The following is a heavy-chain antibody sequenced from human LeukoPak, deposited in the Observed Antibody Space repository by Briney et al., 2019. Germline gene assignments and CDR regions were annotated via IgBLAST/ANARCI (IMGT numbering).Heavy chain of an antibody. CDR2: ISAYNGNT. CDR1: GYTFTSYG. V-gene: IGHV1-18*01. J-gene: IGHJ3*02. CDR3: ATASWREGHGGAFDI. D-gene: IGHD6-13*01. Sequence: ASVKVSCKASGYTFTSYGISWVRQAPGQGLEWMGWISAYNGNTDYAQKLQGRVSMTTDTSTSTAYMELRSLRSDDTAVYYCATASWREGHGGAFDIWGQGTMVT.